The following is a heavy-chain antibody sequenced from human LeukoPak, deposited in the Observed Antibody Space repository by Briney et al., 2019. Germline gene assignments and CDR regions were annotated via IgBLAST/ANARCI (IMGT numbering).Heavy chain of an antibody. J-gene: IGHJ4*02. V-gene: IGHV5-51*01. CDR2: IYPGDSDT. CDR3: ARLYGSGSFYTYFDN. Sequence: GESLKISCKGSGYSFSTYCIAWVRQMPGKGLEWMGIIYPGDSDTRYSPSFQGLVTISADKSISTAYLQWSSLKASDTAMYYCARLYGSGSFYTYFDNWGQGTLVTVSS. CDR1: GYSFSTYC. D-gene: IGHD3-10*01.